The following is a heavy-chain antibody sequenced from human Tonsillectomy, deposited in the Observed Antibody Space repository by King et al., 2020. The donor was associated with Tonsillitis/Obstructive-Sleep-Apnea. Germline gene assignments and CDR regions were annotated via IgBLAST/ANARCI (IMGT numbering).Heavy chain of an antibody. CDR1: EFTFSHYA. J-gene: IGHJ6*03. CDR2: ISYEGKNI. D-gene: IGHD6-6*01. CDR3: ARGGSSSSWYYYMDV. Sequence: VQLVESGGGVVQPGRSLRLSCAASEFTFSHYAMHWVRQAPGKGLEWVAVISYEGKNIYYVDPVKGRFTISRDNSRNTLSLQMNSLRDEDTAVYYCARGGSSSSWYYYMDVWGKGTTVTVSS. V-gene: IGHV3-30*01.